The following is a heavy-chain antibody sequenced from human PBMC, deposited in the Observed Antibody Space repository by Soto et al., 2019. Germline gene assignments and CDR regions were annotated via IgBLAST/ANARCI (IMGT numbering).Heavy chain of an antibody. Sequence: SVKVSCKASGGTFSSYAISWVRQAPGQGLEWMGGIIPIFGTANYAQKFQGRVTITADESTSTAYMELSSLRSEDTAVYYCARVHLGYCSGGSCYGLGDYWGQGTRVTVSS. CDR2: IIPIFGTA. J-gene: IGHJ4*02. D-gene: IGHD2-15*01. CDR3: ARVHLGYCSGGSCYGLGDY. V-gene: IGHV1-69*13. CDR1: GGTFSSYA.